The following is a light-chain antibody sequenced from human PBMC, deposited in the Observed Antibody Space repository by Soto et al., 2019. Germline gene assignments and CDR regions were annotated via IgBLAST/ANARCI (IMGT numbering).Light chain of an antibody. CDR1: TSNIGTYT. CDR2: GSD. CDR3: EAWDDSRDGPT. J-gene: IGLJ2*01. Sequence: QSVLSQPPSTSGTPGQRVTISCSGGTSNIGTYTVSWYQQFPETAPRLLIYGSDRRPSGVPDRFSGSKSGTSASLSIGGLHSEDEAHYYCEAWDDSRDGPTFGGGNKVTVL. V-gene: IGLV1-44*01.